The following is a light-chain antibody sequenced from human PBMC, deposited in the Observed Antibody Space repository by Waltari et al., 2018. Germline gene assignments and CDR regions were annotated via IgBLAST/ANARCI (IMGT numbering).Light chain of an antibody. Sequence: DIQMTQSPSSLSASVGDRVTITCRASQTITTYLNWYQQKPGKAPTLLIYSTSTVQSGGPSMFSGSGSGTDFTLTITTLQPEDSATYYCQQSYNTPFTFGPGTKVRIK. CDR1: QTITTY. V-gene: IGKV1-39*01. CDR3: QQSYNTPFT. CDR2: STS. J-gene: IGKJ3*01.